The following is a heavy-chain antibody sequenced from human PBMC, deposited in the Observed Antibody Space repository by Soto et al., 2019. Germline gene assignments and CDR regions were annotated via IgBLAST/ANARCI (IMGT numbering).Heavy chain of an antibody. CDR2: ISSSGITT. V-gene: IGHV3-48*03. CDR1: GFTFSSYE. J-gene: IGHJ4*02. D-gene: IGHD3-10*01. Sequence: PGGSLRLSCAASGFTFSSYEMNWVRQAPGKGLEWVSYISSSGITTYYADSLKGRFTISRDNAKNSLYLQMNSLRAEDTAVYYCARKAYYASGMINLFDSWGQGILVTVSS. CDR3: ARKAYYASGMINLFDS.